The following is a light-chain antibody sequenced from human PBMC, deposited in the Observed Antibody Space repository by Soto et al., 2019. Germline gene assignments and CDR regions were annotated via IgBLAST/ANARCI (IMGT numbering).Light chain of an antibody. J-gene: IGKJ5*01. Sequence: IVLTQSPGTLSLSPGERATLSCRASQPITSRYLAWYQHQPGQAPRLLIYRTFARAPGIPDRFSGGGSGTDFTLTIGRLEREDFAVYYCQQYDTSPPTCGQGTRLDIK. V-gene: IGKV3-20*01. CDR3: QQYDTSPPT. CDR1: QPITSRY. CDR2: RTF.